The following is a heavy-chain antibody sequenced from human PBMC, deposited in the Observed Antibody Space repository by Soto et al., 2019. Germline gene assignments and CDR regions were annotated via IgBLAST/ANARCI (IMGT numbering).Heavy chain of an antibody. CDR3: ARDFPYCSGGSCRGYYYYGMDV. Sequence: GASVKVSCKASGYTFTSYYMHWLRQAPGQGLEWMGIINPSGGSTSYAQKFQGRVTMTRDTSTSTVYMELSSLRSEDTAVYYCARDFPYCSGGSCRGYYYYGMDVWGQGTTVTVSS. V-gene: IGHV1-46*01. D-gene: IGHD2-15*01. J-gene: IGHJ6*02. CDR1: GYTFTSYY. CDR2: INPSGGST.